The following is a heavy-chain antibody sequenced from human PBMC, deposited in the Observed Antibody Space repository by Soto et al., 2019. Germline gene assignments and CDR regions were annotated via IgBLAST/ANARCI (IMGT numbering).Heavy chain of an antibody. CDR2: IYCSGST. CDR1: GGSISSYY. Sequence: SETLSLTCTVSGGSISSYYWSWIRQPPGKGLEWIGYIYCSGSTNCNPSLKSRVTISVDTSKNQFSLKLSSVTAADTAVYYCARDAKVRGVSQLNWFDPWGQGTLVTVSS. V-gene: IGHV4-59*01. J-gene: IGHJ5*02. D-gene: IGHD3-10*01. CDR3: ARDAKVRGVSQLNWFDP.